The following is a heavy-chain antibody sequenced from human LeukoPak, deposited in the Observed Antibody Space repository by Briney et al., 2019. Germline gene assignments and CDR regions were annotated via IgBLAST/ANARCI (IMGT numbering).Heavy chain of an antibody. J-gene: IGHJ3*01. V-gene: IGHV2-70*04. CDR3: TRMNYDGFDV. CDR1: GFSLNTSGMR. CDR2: IDWDDDK. D-gene: IGHD1-7*01. Sequence: SGPALAKPTQTLTLTCTFSGFSLNTSGMRVSWIRQPPGKALEWLARIDWDDDKFYSTSLKTRLTISKDTSKNQVVLTMTNMDPVDTATYYCTRMNYDGFDVWGQGTMVTVSS.